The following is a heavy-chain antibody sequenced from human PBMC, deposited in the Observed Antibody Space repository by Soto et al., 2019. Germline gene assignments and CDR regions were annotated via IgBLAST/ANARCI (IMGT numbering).Heavy chain of an antibody. Sequence: EVQLVESGGGLVQPGRSLRLSCAASGFTFDDYAMHWVRQAPGQGLEWVSGISWNCGSIGYADSVKGRFTISRDNAKNSLYLQMNSLRAEDTALYYCAKGTYRYGDYAIDYWGQGTLVTVSS. CDR2: ISWNCGSI. CDR3: AKGTYRYGDYAIDY. CDR1: GFTFDDYA. J-gene: IGHJ4*02. D-gene: IGHD4-17*01. V-gene: IGHV3-9*01.